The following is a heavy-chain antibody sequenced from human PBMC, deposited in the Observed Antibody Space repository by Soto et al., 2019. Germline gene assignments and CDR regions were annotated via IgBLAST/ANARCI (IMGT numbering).Heavy chain of an antibody. Sequence: QVQLVQSGAEVKKPGSSVKVSCKASGGTFSSYTISWVRQAPGQGLEWMGRIIPILGIANYAQKFQGRVTITADKSTSTAYMETSRLISEDTAVYYCAWSSRWGNWFDPWGQGTLVTVSS. J-gene: IGHJ5*02. CDR1: GGTFSSYT. D-gene: IGHD6-13*01. CDR3: AWSSRWGNWFDP. V-gene: IGHV1-69*02. CDR2: IIPILGIA.